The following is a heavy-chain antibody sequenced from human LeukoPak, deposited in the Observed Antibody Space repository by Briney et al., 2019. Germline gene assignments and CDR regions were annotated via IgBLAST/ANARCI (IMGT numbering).Heavy chain of an antibody. J-gene: IGHJ4*02. CDR1: GFTFSDYN. CDR2: ISSSISYT. CDR3: ARVDSSSSWYGY. D-gene: IGHD6-13*01. V-gene: IGHV3-11*05. Sequence: NPGGSLRLSCAASGFTFSDYNMRWIRQAPGKGLERVSYISSSISYTNYAESVKGRFTISRDNAKNSVYLQMNSLRAEDTAVYYCARVDSSSSWYGYWGQGTLVTVSS.